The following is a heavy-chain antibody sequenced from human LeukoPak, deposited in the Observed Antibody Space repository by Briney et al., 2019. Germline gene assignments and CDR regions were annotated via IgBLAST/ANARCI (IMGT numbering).Heavy chain of an antibody. CDR2: INHSGST. Sequence: SETLSLTCTVSGGSISSGGYYWSWIRQPPGKGLEWIGEINHSGSTNYNPSLKSRVTISVDTSKNQFSLKLSSVTAADTAVYYCARAPSAPEETVINVGKEFDYWGQGTLVTVSS. CDR3: ARAPSAPEETVINVGKEFDY. V-gene: IGHV4-39*07. J-gene: IGHJ4*02. CDR1: GGSISSGGYY. D-gene: IGHD3-16*02.